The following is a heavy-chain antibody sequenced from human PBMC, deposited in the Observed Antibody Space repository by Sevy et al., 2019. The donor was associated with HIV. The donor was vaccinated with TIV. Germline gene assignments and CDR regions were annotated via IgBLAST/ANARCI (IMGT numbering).Heavy chain of an antibody. CDR3: ARETPYFDWLLYLDY. D-gene: IGHD3-9*01. Sequence: GSLRLSCAASGFTFSSYSMNWVRQAPGKGLEWVSYISSSSSTIYYADSVKGRFTISRDNAKNSLYLQMNSLRAEDTAVYYCARETPYFDWLLYLDYWGQGTLVTVSS. V-gene: IGHV3-48*01. J-gene: IGHJ4*02. CDR1: GFTFSSYS. CDR2: ISSSSSTI.